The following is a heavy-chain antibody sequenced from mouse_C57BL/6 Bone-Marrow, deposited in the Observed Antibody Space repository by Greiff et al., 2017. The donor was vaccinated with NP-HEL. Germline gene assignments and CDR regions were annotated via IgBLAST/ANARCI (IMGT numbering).Heavy chain of an antibody. J-gene: IGHJ2*01. CDR3: ARDSGYAFDY. V-gene: IGHV1-53*01. CDR1: GYTFTSYW. D-gene: IGHD3-2*02. Sequence: QVQLKQPGTELVKPGASVKLSCKASGYTFTSYWMHWLKPRPGQGLEWIGNINPNNGGTNDNEKFKTKATLTVDKSSSTAYMQLSSLTSEDSAVYYCARDSGYAFDYWGQGTTLTVSS. CDR2: INPNNGGT.